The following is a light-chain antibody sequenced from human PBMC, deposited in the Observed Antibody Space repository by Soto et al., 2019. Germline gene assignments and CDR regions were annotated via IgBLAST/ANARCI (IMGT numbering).Light chain of an antibody. Sequence: DIQMTQSPSTLSASVGDRVTITCRASQSISRWLAWSQQKPGKAPKLLIYDASNLQRGVSSRFSGSGSGTEFTLTITSLQPDDFATYYCQQYSSFLTFGGGTKVEI. CDR3: QQYSSFLT. J-gene: IGKJ4*01. CDR1: QSISRW. V-gene: IGKV1-5*01. CDR2: DAS.